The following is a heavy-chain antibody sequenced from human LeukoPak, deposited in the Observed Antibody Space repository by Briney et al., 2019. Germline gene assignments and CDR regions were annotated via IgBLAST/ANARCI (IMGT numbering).Heavy chain of an antibody. D-gene: IGHD6-13*01. CDR2: IYPGDSDT. CDR3: ARHLSWDVTEGLDY. J-gene: IGHJ4*02. Sequence: GESLKSSCKGSGYSFTSYWIGWARQMPGKGREWLGIIYPGDSDTRYSPSFQGQVTISADKSISTAYLQWSSLKASDTAMYYCARHLSWDVTEGLDYWGQGTLVTVSS. CDR1: GYSFTSYW. V-gene: IGHV5-51*01.